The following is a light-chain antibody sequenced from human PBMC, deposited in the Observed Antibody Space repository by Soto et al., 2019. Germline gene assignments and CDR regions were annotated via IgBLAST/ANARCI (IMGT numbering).Light chain of an antibody. Sequence: EIKMTQSPASLSASPCERGTITCRASQSVSSYLDWYQQKPGQAPRLLIYDASNMATGVPARFSGSGSGTDFTLTISSLQPEDFAVYYCQQCCNWPITFGQGTRLEIK. V-gene: IGKV3-11*01. CDR1: QSVSSY. CDR2: DAS. J-gene: IGKJ5*01. CDR3: QQCCNWPIT.